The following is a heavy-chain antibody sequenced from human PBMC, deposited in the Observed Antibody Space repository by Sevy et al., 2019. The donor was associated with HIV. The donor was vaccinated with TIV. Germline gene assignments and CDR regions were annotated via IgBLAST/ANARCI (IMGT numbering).Heavy chain of an antibody. V-gene: IGHV3-23*01. CDR2: ISGSGGST. CDR3: AKDQERDYYDSSGYLSH. Sequence: GGSLRLSCAASGFTFGSYAMSWVRQAPGKGLEWVSAISGSGGSTYYADSVKGRFTISRDNSKNTLYLQMNSLRAEDTAVYYCAKDQERDYYDSSGYLSHWGQGTLVTVSS. J-gene: IGHJ4*02. D-gene: IGHD3-22*01. CDR1: GFTFGSYA.